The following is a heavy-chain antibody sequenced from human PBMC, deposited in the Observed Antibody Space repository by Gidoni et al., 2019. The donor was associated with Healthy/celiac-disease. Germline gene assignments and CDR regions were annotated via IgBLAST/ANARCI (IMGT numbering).Heavy chain of an antibody. CDR3: ARTVDTAMADKNPPNY. CDR2: IIPIFGTA. CDR1: GGTFTSYA. J-gene: IGHJ4*02. Sequence: QVQLVQSGAEVKKPGSSVKVSCKASGGTFTSYAISWVRQAPGQGLEWMGGIIPIFGTANYAQKFQGRVTITADESTSTAYMELSGLRSEDTAVYYCARTVDTAMADKNPPNYWGQGTLVTVSS. D-gene: IGHD5-18*01. V-gene: IGHV1-69*01.